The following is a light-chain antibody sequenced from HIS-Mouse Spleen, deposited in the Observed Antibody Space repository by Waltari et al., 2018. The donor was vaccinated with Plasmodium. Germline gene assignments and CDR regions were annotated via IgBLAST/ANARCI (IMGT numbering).Light chain of an antibody. Sequence: EIVMTQSPATLSVSPGERATLSCRASQSVSSNLAWYQQKPGQAPRLLIYGASTRATGNPARCRGSGYGTEFTLTISSLQSEDFAVYYCQQYNNWSFTFGPGTKVDIK. J-gene: IGKJ3*01. CDR3: QQYNNWSFT. V-gene: IGKV3-15*01. CDR1: QSVSSN. CDR2: GAS.